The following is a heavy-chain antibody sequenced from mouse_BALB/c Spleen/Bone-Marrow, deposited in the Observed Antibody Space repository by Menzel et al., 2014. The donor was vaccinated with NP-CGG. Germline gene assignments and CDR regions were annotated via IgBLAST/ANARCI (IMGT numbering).Heavy chain of an antibody. J-gene: IGHJ3*01. Sequence: EEKLVESGGGLVKPGGSLKLSCAASGFTFSSYAMSWVRQTPEKRLEWVASISSGGNTYYPDSMKGRFTISRDNARNILYLQMSSLRSEDTAMYYCARGGELRPWFAYWGQGTLVTVSA. CDR1: GFTFSSYA. V-gene: IGHV5-6-5*01. D-gene: IGHD2-4*01. CDR2: ISSGGNT. CDR3: ARGGELRPWFAY.